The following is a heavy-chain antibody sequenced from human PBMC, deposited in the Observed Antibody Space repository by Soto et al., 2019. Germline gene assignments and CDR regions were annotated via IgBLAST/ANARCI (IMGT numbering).Heavy chain of an antibody. CDR2: INHSGST. Sequence: LSLTCAVYGGSFSGYYWSWIRQPPGKGLEWIGEINHSGSTNYNPSLKSRVTISVDTSKNQFSLKLSSVTAADTAVYYCARPAEVGAVYYYFGMDVWGQGTTVTVSS. V-gene: IGHV4-34*01. J-gene: IGHJ6*02. CDR3: ARPAEVGAVYYYFGMDV. CDR1: GGSFSGYY. D-gene: IGHD1-26*01.